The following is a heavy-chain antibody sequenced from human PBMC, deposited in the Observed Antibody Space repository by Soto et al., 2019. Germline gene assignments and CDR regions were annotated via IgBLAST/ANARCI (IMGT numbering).Heavy chain of an antibody. CDR1: GYTFTGYY. D-gene: IGHD3-3*01. V-gene: IGHV1-2*02. CDR3: ARGRRVAYYDFWSGYPPVATINFDY. J-gene: IGHJ4*02. CDR2: INPNSGST. Sequence: GASVKVSCKASGYTFTGYYMHWVRQAPGQGLEWMGWINPNSGSTNYAQKFQGRVTMTRNTSISTAYMELSRLRSEDTAVYYCARGRRVAYYDFWSGYPPVATINFDYWGQGTLVTVSS.